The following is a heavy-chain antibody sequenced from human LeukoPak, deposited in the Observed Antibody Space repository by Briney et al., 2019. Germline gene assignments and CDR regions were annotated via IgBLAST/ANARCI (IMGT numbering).Heavy chain of an antibody. D-gene: IGHD1-26*01. Sequence: SVTVSCKASGYTFTGYYMHWVRQAPGQGLEWMGRINPNSGGTNYAQKFQGRVTMTRDTSISTAYLQLSRLRADDTAVYYCARETRDGGSDYWGQGTLVTVSS. CDR3: ARETRDGGSDY. CDR1: GYTFTGYY. J-gene: IGHJ4*02. CDR2: INPNSGGT. V-gene: IGHV1-2*06.